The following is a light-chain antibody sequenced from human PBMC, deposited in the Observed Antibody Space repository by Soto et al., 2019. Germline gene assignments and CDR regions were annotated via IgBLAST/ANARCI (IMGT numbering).Light chain of an antibody. V-gene: IGKV3-15*01. CDR1: QDVRGG. CDR2: GAS. CDR3: QQDDVWPLT. J-gene: IGKJ1*01. Sequence: EIVLTQSPDTLSVSPGGLATLSCRASQDVRGGLAGYQQKPGQAPRILIHGASTRATGIPARFSGSGSGTDFTLTISSLQSEDSASYYCQQDDVWPLTFGQGTTVEI.